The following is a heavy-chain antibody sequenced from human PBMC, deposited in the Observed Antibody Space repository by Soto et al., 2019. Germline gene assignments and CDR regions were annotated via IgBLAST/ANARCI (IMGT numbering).Heavy chain of an antibody. D-gene: IGHD3-22*01. J-gene: IGHJ6*02. V-gene: IGHV1-69*12. Sequence: QVQLVQSGAEVKKPGSSVKVSCKASRGTFSSYAISWVRQAPGQGLEWMGGIIPIFGTANYAQKFQGRVTITADESTSTAYMELSSLRSEDTAVYYCARDLERYYDSSGHAKGYYYGMDVWGQGTTVTVSS. CDR3: ARDLERYYDSSGHAKGYYYGMDV. CDR2: IIPIFGTA. CDR1: RGTFSSYA.